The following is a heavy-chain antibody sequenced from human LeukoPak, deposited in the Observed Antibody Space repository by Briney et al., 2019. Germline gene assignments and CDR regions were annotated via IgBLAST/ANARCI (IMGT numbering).Heavy chain of an antibody. CDR3: ARRTYSSSSTVVDV. J-gene: IGHJ6*04. D-gene: IGHD6-6*01. CDR1: GYTFTGYY. V-gene: IGHV1-2*02. CDR2: INPNSGGT. Sequence: ASVKVSCKASGYTFTGYYMHWVRQAPGQGLEWMGWINPNSGGTNYAQKFQGRVTMTRDTFISTAYMELSRLRSDDTAVYYCARRTYSSSSTVVDVWGKGTTVTVSS.